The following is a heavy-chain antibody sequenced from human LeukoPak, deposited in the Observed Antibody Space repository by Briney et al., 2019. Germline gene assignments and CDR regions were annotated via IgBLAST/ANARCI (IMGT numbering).Heavy chain of an antibody. D-gene: IGHD3-10*01. CDR1: GFTFSSYG. Sequence: GGSLRLSCAASGFTFSSYGMHWVRQAPGKGLEWVAVMSYDGSNKYYADSVKGRFTISRDNSKNTLYLQMNSLRAEDTAVYYCAEEHPFYYYGSGSREYYFDYWGQGTLVTVSS. V-gene: IGHV3-30*18. CDR2: MSYDGSNK. J-gene: IGHJ4*02. CDR3: AEEHPFYYYGSGSREYYFDY.